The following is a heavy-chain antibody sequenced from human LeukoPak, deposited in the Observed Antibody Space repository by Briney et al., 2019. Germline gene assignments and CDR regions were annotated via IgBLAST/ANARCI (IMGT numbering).Heavy chain of an antibody. D-gene: IGHD6-6*01. Sequence: PSETLSLTCTVSGGSISSYYWSWIRQPPGKGLEWIGYIYYSGSTNYNPSLKSRVAMSVDTSKNQFSLKLSSVTAADTAVYYCARDYPPYSSSSMFDIWGQGTMVTVSS. CDR2: IYYSGST. V-gene: IGHV4-59*12. CDR3: ARDYPPYSSSSMFDI. J-gene: IGHJ3*02. CDR1: GGSISSYY.